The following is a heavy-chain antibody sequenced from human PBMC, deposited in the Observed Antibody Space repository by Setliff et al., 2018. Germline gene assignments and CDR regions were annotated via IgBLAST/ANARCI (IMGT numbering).Heavy chain of an antibody. J-gene: IGHJ6*02. CDR1: GYTFTSYD. CDR2: MNPNSGNT. D-gene: IGHD6-13*01. Sequence: GASVKVSCKASGYTFTSYDINWVRQATGQGLEWMGWMNPNSGNTGYAQKLQGRVTFTRNTSTNTAYMELRSLRSDDTAVYYCARVGSSSWLHPDVYYYYGMDVWGQGTTVTVSS. CDR3: ARVGSSSWLHPDVYYYYGMDV. V-gene: IGHV1-8*03.